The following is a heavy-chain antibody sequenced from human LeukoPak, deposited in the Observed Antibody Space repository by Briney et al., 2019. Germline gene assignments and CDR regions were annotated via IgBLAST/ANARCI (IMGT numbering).Heavy chain of an antibody. V-gene: IGHV4-59*01. Sequence: SETLSLTCTVSGGSISSYYWSWIRQPPGKGLEWIGYIYYSGSTNYNPSLKSRVTISVDTSMNQFSLKLSSVTAADTAVYYCAGDSGSYQSWFDPWGQGTLVTVSS. CDR2: IYYSGST. CDR3: AGDSGSYQSWFDP. J-gene: IGHJ5*02. CDR1: GGSISSYY. D-gene: IGHD1-26*01.